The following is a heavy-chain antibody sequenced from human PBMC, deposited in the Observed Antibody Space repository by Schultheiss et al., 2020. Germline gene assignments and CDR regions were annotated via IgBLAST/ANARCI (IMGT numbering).Heavy chain of an antibody. Sequence: SETLSLTCAVSGGSISSGGYSWSWIRQPPGKGLEWIGYIYHSGSTYYNPSLKSRVTISVDRSKNQFSLKLSSVTAADTAVYYCARGAGTTLCNWFDPWGQGTLVNVSS. D-gene: IGHD1-7*01. J-gene: IGHJ5*02. CDR2: IYHSGST. V-gene: IGHV4-30-2*01. CDR3: ARGAGTTLCNWFDP. CDR1: GGSISSGGYS.